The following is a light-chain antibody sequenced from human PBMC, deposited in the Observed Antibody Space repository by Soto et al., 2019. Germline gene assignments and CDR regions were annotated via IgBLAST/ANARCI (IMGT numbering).Light chain of an antibody. CDR2: GAS. J-gene: IGKJ5*01. CDR3: QQYGSSSST. CDR1: QSISL. V-gene: IGKV3-20*01. Sequence: EIVLTQSPGTLSLSPGERATLSCRASQSISLLAWYQQKPGQAPRLLIYGASSRATGIPDRFRGSGSGTDFTLTISRLEPEDFAVYHCQQYGSSSSTFGQGTRLEIK.